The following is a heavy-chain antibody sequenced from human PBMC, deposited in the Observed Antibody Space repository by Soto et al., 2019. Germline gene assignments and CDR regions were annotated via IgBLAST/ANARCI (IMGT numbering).Heavy chain of an antibody. CDR3: ARTPVVRGAKGSYYYYGMDV. D-gene: IGHD3-10*01. J-gene: IGHJ6*02. CDR1: GGSISSGDYY. V-gene: IGHV4-30-4*01. CDR2: IYYSGST. Sequence: SETLSLTCTVSGGSISSGDYYWSWIRQPPGKGLEWIGYIYYSGSTYYNPSLKSRVTISVDTSKNQFSLKLSSVTAADTAVYYCARTPVVRGAKGSYYYYGMDVWGQGTTVTVSS.